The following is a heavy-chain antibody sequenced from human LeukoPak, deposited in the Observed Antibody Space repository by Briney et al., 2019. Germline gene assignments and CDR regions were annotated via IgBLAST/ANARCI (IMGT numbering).Heavy chain of an antibody. Sequence: GGSLRLSCAASGFTFISYAMSWVRQAPGKGLEWVSAISGSGGSTYYADSVKGRFTISRDNSKNTLYLQMNSLKTEDTAVYYCTTFPFSGYWGQGTLVTVSS. J-gene: IGHJ4*02. D-gene: IGHD6-19*01. CDR1: GFTFISYA. CDR2: ISGSGGST. CDR3: TTFPFSGY. V-gene: IGHV3-23*01.